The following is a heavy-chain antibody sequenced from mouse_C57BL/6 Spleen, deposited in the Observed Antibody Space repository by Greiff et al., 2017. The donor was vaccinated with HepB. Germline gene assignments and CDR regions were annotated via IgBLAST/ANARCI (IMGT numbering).Heavy chain of an antibody. CDR1: GFNIKDYY. Sequence: VQLKQSGAELVKPGASVKLSCTASGFNIKDYYMHWVKQRTEQGLEWIGRIDPEDGETKYAQNFQGKATITADTSSNTAYLQHSSLTSEDTAVYYWASEGNYDGYYLYAMDYWGQGTSVTVSS. CDR3: ASEGNYDGYYLYAMDY. J-gene: IGHJ4*01. CDR2: IDPEDGET. V-gene: IGHV14-2*01. D-gene: IGHD2-3*01.